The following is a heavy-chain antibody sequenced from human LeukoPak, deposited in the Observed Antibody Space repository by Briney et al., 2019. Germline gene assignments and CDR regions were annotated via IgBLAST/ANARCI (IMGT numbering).Heavy chain of an antibody. D-gene: IGHD4-17*01. Sequence: KTSETLSLTCTVSGGSISTYYWSWIRQPPGKGLEWIGCTHYSGSTKYNPSLKSRVTISVDTSKNQFSLRLISVTAADTALYYCARGNGDYIEYFQRWGQGTLVTVSS. CDR2: THYSGST. V-gene: IGHV4-59*01. J-gene: IGHJ1*01. CDR1: GGSISTYY. CDR3: ARGNGDYIEYFQR.